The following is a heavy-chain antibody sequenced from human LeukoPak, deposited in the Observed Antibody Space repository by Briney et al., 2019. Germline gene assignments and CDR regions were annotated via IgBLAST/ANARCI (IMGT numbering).Heavy chain of an antibody. CDR3: ARTIRRY. V-gene: IGHV3-7*01. CDR2: IEEDGSAK. J-gene: IGHJ4*02. Sequence: GRSLRLSCAASGFTFSNYCMSWVCKAPGPGLEWVAKIEEDGSAKYYVDSVKGRFTITRDNAKNSLYLQMNSLRAEDTAVYYCARTIRRYWGQGTLVTVSS. D-gene: IGHD3-10*01. CDR1: GFTFSNYC.